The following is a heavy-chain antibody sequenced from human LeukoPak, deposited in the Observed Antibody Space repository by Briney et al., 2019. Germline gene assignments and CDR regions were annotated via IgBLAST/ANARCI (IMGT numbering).Heavy chain of an antibody. CDR2: IYSGGST. D-gene: IGHD5-24*01. Sequence: GGSLRLSCAASGFTVSSNYMSWVRQAPGKGLEWVSVIYSGGSTYYADSVKGRFTISRDNSKNTLYLQMNSLRAEDTAVYYCARVKADVEMATITGFDYWGQGTLVTVSS. CDR1: GFTVSSNY. V-gene: IGHV3-66*01. J-gene: IGHJ4*02. CDR3: ARVKADVEMATITGFDY.